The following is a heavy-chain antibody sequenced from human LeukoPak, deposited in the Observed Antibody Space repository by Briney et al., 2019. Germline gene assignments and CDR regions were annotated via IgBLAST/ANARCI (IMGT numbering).Heavy chain of an antibody. D-gene: IGHD3-10*01. CDR1: GFTFSSYA. J-gene: IGHJ5*02. CDR3: ARDGYYGSGREGFDP. V-gene: IGHV3-30-3*01. CDR2: ISYDGSNK. Sequence: GRSLRLSCAASGFTFSSYAMHWVRQAPGKGLEWVAVISYDGSNKYYADSVKGRFTISRDNSKNTLCLQMNSLRAEDTAVYYCARDGYYGSGREGFDPWGQGTLVTVSS.